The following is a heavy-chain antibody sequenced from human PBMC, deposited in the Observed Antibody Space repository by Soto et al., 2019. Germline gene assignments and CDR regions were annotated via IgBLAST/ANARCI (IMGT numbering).Heavy chain of an antibody. CDR1: GGPFSRYY. CDR2: IHQSGNA. J-gene: IGHJ6*02. V-gene: IGHV4-34*01. D-gene: IGHD2-15*01. Sequence: AETLSLTCAVHGGPFSRYYWTWIRQPPGKGLEWIGEIHQSGNANYNPSLKSRLSMSVDTSKNQFSLKLTSVTAADTATYYCAGDNVVVNPIRYYHYGIDVWGQGTTVTVSS. CDR3: AGDNVVVNPIRYYHYGIDV.